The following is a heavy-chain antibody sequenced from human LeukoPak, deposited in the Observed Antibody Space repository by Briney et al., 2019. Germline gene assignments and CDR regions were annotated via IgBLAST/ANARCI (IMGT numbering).Heavy chain of an antibody. Sequence: PSETLSLTCAVYGGSFSGYYWSWIRQPPGKGLEWIGEINHRGSTNYNPSLKSRVTISVDTSKNQFSLKLSSVTAADTAVYYCARALPLGIAVAGTINYFDYWGQGTLVTVSS. CDR2: INHRGST. CDR1: GGSFSGYY. CDR3: ARALPLGIAVAGTINYFDY. J-gene: IGHJ4*02. V-gene: IGHV4-34*01. D-gene: IGHD6-19*01.